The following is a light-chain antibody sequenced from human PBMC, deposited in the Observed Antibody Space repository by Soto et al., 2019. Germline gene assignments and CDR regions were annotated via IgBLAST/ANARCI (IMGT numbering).Light chain of an antibody. CDR3: QQYDHWPFT. CDR2: GAS. CDR1: QSVSGN. Sequence: EIVMTQSPATLSVSPGERATLSCMASQSVSGNLAWYQQKPGQAPRLLIYGASTRATGLPARFSGSGSGTEFTLTISSLQSEDFALYYCQQYDHWPFTFGPGTKVDIK. J-gene: IGKJ3*01. V-gene: IGKV3-15*01.